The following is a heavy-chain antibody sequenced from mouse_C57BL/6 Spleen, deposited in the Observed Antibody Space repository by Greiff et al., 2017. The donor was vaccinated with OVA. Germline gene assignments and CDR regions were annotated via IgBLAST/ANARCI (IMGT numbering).Heavy chain of an antibody. Sequence: VQRVESGPELVKPGAPVKISCKASGYAFSSSWMNWVKQRPGKGLEWIGRIYPGDGDTNYNGKFKGKATLTADKSSSTAYMQLSSLTSEDSAVYVCAKGCLHPYYFDYWGQGTTLTVSS. V-gene: IGHV1-82*01. J-gene: IGHJ2*01. CDR3: AKGCLHPYYFDY. CDR1: GYAFSSSW. CDR2: IYPGDGDT.